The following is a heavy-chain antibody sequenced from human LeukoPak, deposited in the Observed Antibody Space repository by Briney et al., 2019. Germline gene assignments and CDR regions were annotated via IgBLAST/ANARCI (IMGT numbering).Heavy chain of an antibody. Sequence: SGPTLVNPPQTLTLTCTFSGFSLRTRGMCVSWIRQPPGKALEWLSLIDWDDDKYYSTSLKTRLTISKDTSKNQVVLTMTNMDPVDTATYYCARWGYSSGWYTFDYWGQGTLVTVSS. CDR3: ARWGYSSGWYTFDY. D-gene: IGHD6-19*01. CDR1: GFSLRTRGMC. CDR2: IDWDDDK. J-gene: IGHJ4*02. V-gene: IGHV2-70*01.